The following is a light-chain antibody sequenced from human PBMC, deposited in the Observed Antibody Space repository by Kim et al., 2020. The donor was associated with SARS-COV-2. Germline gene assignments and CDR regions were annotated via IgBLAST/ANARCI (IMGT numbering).Light chain of an antibody. V-gene: IGKV3-20*01. J-gene: IGKJ2*01. CDR3: QQYGSSPPQYI. CDR2: SAS. CDR1: QSVSSSY. Sequence: EIVLTQSPGTLSLSPGERGTLSCTASQSVSSSYLAWYQQKPGQAPRLLIYSASSRATGIPDRFSGSGSGTDFTLTISRLEPEDFAVYFCQQYGSSPPQYIFGQGTKLDIK.